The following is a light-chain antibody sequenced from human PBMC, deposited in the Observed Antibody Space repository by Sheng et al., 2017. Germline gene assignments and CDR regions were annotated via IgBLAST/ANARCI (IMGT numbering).Light chain of an antibody. CDR2: KAS. J-gene: IGKJ3*01. V-gene: IGKV1-5*03. Sequence: DVQMTQSPSIVSASVGDTVTITCRASQSVLTWLAWYQQKPGKAPKLLINKASSLESGVPSRFSGSGSGTEFTLTISSLQPDDFAIYYCQQYSSFVTFGPGTKVDMK. CDR1: QSVLTW. CDR3: QQYSSFVT.